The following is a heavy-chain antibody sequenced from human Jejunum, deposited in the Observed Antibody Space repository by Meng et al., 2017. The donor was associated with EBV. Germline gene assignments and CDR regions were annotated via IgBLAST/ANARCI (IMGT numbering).Heavy chain of an antibody. D-gene: IGHD2-15*01. Sequence: VELVQYGAEVKEPGASVKASCKASGYTFTNYGVSWVRQAPGQGLEWMGWISAYNGNTDYAQKLQGRVTMTTDTPTSTAYMELRSLRSDDTAVYYCTILSHCDGGICYSYDYWGQGTLVTVSS. CDR3: TILSHCDGGICYSYDY. CDR1: GYTFTNYG. J-gene: IGHJ4*02. V-gene: IGHV1-18*01. CDR2: ISAYNGNT.